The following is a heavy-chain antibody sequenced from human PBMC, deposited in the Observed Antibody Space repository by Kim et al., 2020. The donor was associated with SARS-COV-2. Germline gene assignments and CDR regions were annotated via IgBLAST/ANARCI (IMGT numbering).Heavy chain of an antibody. CDR1: GFIFTNYW. CDR2: LKQDESEI. D-gene: IGHD5-12*01. Sequence: GGSLRLSCAASGFIFTNYWMSWVRQAPGKGLEWVASLKQDESEISYVDSVKGRFIISRNNAENSLYLQMDSLKVDDTAVYYCVAGGGWPRRHFDFWGQGTLVTVSS. CDR3: VAGGGWPRRHFDF. V-gene: IGHV3-7*03. J-gene: IGHJ4*02.